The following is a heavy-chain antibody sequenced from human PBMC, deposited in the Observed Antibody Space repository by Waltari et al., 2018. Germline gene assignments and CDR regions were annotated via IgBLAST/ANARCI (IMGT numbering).Heavy chain of an antibody. CDR2: INHSGST. D-gene: IGHD4-17*01. Sequence: QVQLQQWGAGLLKPSETLSLTCAVYGGSFSGYYWSWIRQPPGKGLEWIGEINHSGSTNYNPSLKSRVTISVDTSKNQFSLKLSSVTAADTAVYYCARERAVTTSWFDPWGQGTLVTVSS. CDR3: ARERAVTTSWFDP. V-gene: IGHV4-34*01. CDR1: GGSFSGYY. J-gene: IGHJ5*02.